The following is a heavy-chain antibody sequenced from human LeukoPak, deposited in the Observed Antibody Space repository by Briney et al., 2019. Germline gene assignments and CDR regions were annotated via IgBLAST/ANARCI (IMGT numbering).Heavy chain of an antibody. D-gene: IGHD2-15*01. Sequence: GGSLRLSCAASGLTFSSYSMNWVRQAPGKGLEWVSSISSSSSYIYYADSVKGRFTISRDNAKNSLYLQMNSLRAEDTAVYYCARDRDVVVPFDYWGQGTLVTVSS. CDR2: ISSSSSYI. J-gene: IGHJ4*02. CDR3: ARDRDVVVPFDY. V-gene: IGHV3-21*01. CDR1: GLTFSSYS.